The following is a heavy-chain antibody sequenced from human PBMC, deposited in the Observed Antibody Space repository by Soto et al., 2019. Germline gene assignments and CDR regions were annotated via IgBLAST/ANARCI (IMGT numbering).Heavy chain of an antibody. D-gene: IGHD6-6*01. Sequence: PSETLSLTCTVSDGSISSYYWSWIRQPPGKGLEWIGYIYNSGNTIYNPSLKSRVTISVDTSKNHFSLKLTSVTAADTAVYYCARSTDSSSHIFDYWGQGTLVTVSS. V-gene: IGHV4-59*08. CDR3: ARSTDSSSHIFDY. J-gene: IGHJ4*02. CDR1: DGSISSYY. CDR2: IYNSGNT.